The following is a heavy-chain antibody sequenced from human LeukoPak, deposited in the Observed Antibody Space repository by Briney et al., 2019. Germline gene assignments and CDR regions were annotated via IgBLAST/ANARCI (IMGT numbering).Heavy chain of an antibody. CDR1: GFTVSSNY. D-gene: IGHD5-24*01. Sequence: GGSLRLSCPASGFTVSSNYMSWVRQAPGKGLEWVSAIYSGGSTHYADSVKGRFTISRDNSKNTLYLQMNSLRAEDTAVYYCARLDGSQYYFDYWDQGTLVTVSS. V-gene: IGHV3-53*01. J-gene: IGHJ4*02. CDR3: ARLDGSQYYFDY. CDR2: IYSGGST.